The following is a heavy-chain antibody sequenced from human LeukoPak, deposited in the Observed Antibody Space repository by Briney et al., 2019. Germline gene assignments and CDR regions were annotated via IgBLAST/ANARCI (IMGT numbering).Heavy chain of an antibody. CDR3: ARDRFGGWYALFDY. J-gene: IGHJ4*02. D-gene: IGHD6-19*01. CDR1: GGSISSYY. CDR2: IYYGGST. Sequence: PSETLSLTCTVSGGSISSYYWSWIRQPPGKGLEWIGYIYYGGSTNYNPSLKSRVTISVDTSKNQFSLKLSSVTAADTAVYYCARDRFGGWYALFDYWGQGTLVTVSS. V-gene: IGHV4-59*01.